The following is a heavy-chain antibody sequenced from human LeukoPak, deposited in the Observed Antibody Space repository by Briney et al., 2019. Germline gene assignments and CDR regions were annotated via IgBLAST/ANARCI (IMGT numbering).Heavy chain of an antibody. CDR2: IYYSGST. Sequence: SSETLSLTCTVSGGSINSSSYYWGWIRQPPGKGLEWIGSIYYSGSTYYNPSLKSRVTISVDTSKNQFSLKLSSVTAADTAVYYCASPRHGSSWYSFDYWGQGTLVTVSS. CDR1: GGSINSSSYY. D-gene: IGHD6-13*01. J-gene: IGHJ4*02. CDR3: ASPRHGSSWYSFDY. V-gene: IGHV4-39*01.